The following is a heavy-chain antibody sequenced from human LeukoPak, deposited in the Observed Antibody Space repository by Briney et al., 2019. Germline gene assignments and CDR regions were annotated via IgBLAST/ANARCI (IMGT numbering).Heavy chain of an antibody. CDR3: ARREDFWSGPNAFDI. CDR1: GGSISSYY. V-gene: IGHV4-59*13. CDR2: IYYSGST. D-gene: IGHD3-3*01. Sequence: SETLSLTCTVSGGSISSYYWSWIRQPPGRGLEWIGYIYYSGSTNYNPSLKSRVTISVDTSKNEFSLKLSSVTAADTAVYYSARREDFWSGPNAFDIWGQGTMVTVSS. J-gene: IGHJ3*02.